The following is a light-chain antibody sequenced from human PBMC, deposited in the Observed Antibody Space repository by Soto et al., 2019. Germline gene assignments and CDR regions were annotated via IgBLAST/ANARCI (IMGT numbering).Light chain of an antibody. Sequence: DIQLTQSPSFLSASEGDRVTIACRASQGIGNLLAWYQQKPGKGPKLLICFASTLQSGVPSRFTGSGSGTEFTLTISSLQPEDFGTYYCQQFNSYPRTFGQWTKVEIK. V-gene: IGKV1-9*01. CDR1: QGIGNL. J-gene: IGKJ1*01. CDR3: QQFNSYPRT. CDR2: FAS.